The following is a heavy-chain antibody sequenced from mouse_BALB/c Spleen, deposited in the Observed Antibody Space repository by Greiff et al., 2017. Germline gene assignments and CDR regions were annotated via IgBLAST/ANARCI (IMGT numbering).Heavy chain of an antibody. Sequence: QVQLQQSGAELVRPGVSVKISCKGSGYTFTDYAMHWVKQSPAKSLEWIGVISTYYGDASYNQKFKGKATMTVDKSSSTAYMERARLTSEESAIYYCARGEAGSDWYFDVWGAGTTVTVSS. J-gene: IGHJ1*01. CDR3: ARGEAGSDWYFDV. CDR2: ISTYYGDA. CDR1: GYTFTDYA. D-gene: IGHD3-2*02. V-gene: IGHV1S137*01.